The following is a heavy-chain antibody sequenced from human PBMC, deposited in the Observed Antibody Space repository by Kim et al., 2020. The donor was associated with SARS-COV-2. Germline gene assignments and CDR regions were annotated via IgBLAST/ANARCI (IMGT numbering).Heavy chain of an antibody. Sequence: GGSLRLSCAASGFTFSSYAMHWVRQAPGKGLEWVAVISYDGSNKYYADSVKGRFTISRDNSKNTLYLQMNSLRAEDTAVYYCARDLGPGIVLMVYAQWGQGTLVTVSS. CDR3: ARDLGPGIVLMVYAQ. CDR2: ISYDGSNK. V-gene: IGHV3-30*04. CDR1: GFTFSSYA. J-gene: IGHJ4*02. D-gene: IGHD2-8*01.